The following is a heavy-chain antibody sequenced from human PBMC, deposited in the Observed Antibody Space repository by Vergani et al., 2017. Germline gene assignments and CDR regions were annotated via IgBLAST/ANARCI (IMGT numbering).Heavy chain of an antibody. Sequence: EVQLVESGGGLVKPGGSLRLSCAASGFTFSSYSMNWVRQAPGKGLEWVSSTSSSSYIYYADSVKGRFTISRDNAKNSLYLQMNSLRAEDTAVYYCARDTTDCSGGSCYAYYYYGMDVWGQGTTVTVSS. V-gene: IGHV3-21*01. D-gene: IGHD2-15*01. CDR3: ARDTTDCSGGSCYAYYYYGMDV. CDR2: TSSSSYI. CDR1: GFTFSSYS. J-gene: IGHJ6*02.